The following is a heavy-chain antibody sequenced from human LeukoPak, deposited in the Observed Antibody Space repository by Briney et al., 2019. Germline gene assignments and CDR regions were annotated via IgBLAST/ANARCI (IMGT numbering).Heavy chain of an antibody. D-gene: IGHD5-12*01. CDR2: IIPILGIA. CDR3: VAAAQIVAYYGMGV. CDR1: GGTFSSYA. Sequence: GASVKVSCKASGGTFSSYAISWVRQAPEQGPEWMGRIIPILGIANYAQKFQGRVTITADKSTSTAYMELSSLRSEDTAVYYCVAAAQIVAYYGMGVWGQGTTVTVSS. V-gene: IGHV1-69*04. J-gene: IGHJ6*02.